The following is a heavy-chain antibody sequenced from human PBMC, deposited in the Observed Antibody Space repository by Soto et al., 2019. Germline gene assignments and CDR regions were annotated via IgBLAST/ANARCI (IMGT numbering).Heavy chain of an antibody. CDR1: GVSISSHYW. D-gene: IGHD6-13*01. CDR3: ATRDSSRFY. CDR2: SHQRGNT. J-gene: IGHJ4*02. V-gene: IGHV4-4*02. Sequence: QVQLQESAPGLVKPSGSLSLTCAASGVSISSHYWCTWVRQPPGQGLEWVGESHQRGNTNYNSSLESRVAISVDKCENQFSLKLTCVTVADTAVYYCATRDSSRFYWGQGTLVTVSS.